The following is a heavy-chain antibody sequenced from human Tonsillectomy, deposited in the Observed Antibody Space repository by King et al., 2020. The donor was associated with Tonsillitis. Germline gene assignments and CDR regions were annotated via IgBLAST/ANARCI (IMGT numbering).Heavy chain of an antibody. Sequence: VQLVESGGGLVQPGGSPRLSCAASGFTFSSHAMSWVRQAPGKGLEWVSAISGSGDNTYYADSWKGRFTISRDNSKNMLNLQMNSLRVEDTAVYYCAKGYASTWYGTAGYYFGMDVWGQGTTVTVSS. D-gene: IGHD6-13*01. J-gene: IGHJ6*02. CDR1: GFTFSSHA. V-gene: IGHV3-23*04. CDR3: AKGYASTWYGTAGYYFGMDV. CDR2: ISGSGDNT.